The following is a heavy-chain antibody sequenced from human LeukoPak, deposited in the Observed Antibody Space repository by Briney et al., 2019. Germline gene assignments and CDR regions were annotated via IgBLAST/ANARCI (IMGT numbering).Heavy chain of an antibody. CDR1: GGSFSDYY. Sequence: SETLSLTCAVYGGSFSDYYWTWIRQPPGKGLEYIGEINHGGSTSYNPSLKSRVTISVDTPKNQFSLKLSSVTAADTAVYYCASYYDSSGKKAGGAFDIWGQGTMVTVSS. V-gene: IGHV4-34*01. J-gene: IGHJ3*02. CDR2: INHGGST. CDR3: ASYYDSSGKKAGGAFDI. D-gene: IGHD3-22*01.